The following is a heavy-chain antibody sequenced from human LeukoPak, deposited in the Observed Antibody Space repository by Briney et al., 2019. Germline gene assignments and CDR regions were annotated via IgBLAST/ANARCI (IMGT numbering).Heavy chain of an antibody. CDR1: GFTVSSNY. CDR2: IYSGGST. V-gene: IGHV3-66*01. Sequence: GGSLRLSCAASGFTVSSNYMSWVRQAPGKGLEWVSVIYSGGSTYYADSVKGRFTISRDNSKNTLYLQLNSLRAEDTAVYYCARDFRYSSSWDYYYGMDVWGQGTTVTVSS. CDR3: ARDFRYSSSWDYYYGMDV. D-gene: IGHD6-13*01. J-gene: IGHJ6*02.